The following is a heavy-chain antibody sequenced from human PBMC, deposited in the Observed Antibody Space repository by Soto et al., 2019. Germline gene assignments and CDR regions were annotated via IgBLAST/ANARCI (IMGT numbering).Heavy chain of an antibody. Sequence: SETLSLTCTVSGGSISSGDYYWSWIRQPPGKGLEWIGYIYYSGSTYYNPSLKSRVTISVDTSKNQFSLKLSSVTAADTAVYYCITTYSGTPARPYLDLWGQGTPVTAPQ. CDR2: IYYSGST. CDR3: ITTYSGTPARPYLDL. CDR1: GGSISSGDYY. V-gene: IGHV4-30-4*01. J-gene: IGHJ4*02. D-gene: IGHD1-26*01.